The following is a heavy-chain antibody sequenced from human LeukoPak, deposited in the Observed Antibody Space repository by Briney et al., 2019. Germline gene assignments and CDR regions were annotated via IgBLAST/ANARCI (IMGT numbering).Heavy chain of an antibody. CDR1: GFTFSNYA. J-gene: IGHJ4*02. CDR2: ISGSGGST. CDR3: AKDGYGSGSYDYFDY. V-gene: IGHV3-23*01. Sequence: GASLRLSCAASGFTFSNYAMSCVRDAGGRVLEWVSAISGSGGSTYYADSVRGRFTISRDNSKNTLYLQMNSLRAEDTAVYYCAKDGYGSGSYDYFDYWGQGTLVTVSS. D-gene: IGHD3-10*01.